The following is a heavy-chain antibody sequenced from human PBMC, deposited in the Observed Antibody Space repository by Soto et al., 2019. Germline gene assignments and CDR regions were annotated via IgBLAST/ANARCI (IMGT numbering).Heavy chain of an antibody. CDR1: GGTFSSYA. J-gene: IGHJ5*02. V-gene: IGHV1-69*12. Sequence: QVQLVQSGAEVKKPGSSVKVSCKASGGTFSSYAISWVRQAPGQGLEWMGGIIPIFGTANYAQKFQGRVTITADESASTAYMELRSLRSEDTAVYYCARGGEVPAALALRFDPWGQGTLVTVSS. CDR3: ARGGEVPAALALRFDP. CDR2: IIPIFGTA. D-gene: IGHD2-2*01.